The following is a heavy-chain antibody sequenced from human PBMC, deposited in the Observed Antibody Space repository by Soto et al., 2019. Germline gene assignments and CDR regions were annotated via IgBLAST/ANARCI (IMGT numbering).Heavy chain of an antibody. Sequence: GASVKVSCKASGYTFTSYGISWVRQAPGQGLEWMGWISAYNGNTNYAQKLQGRVTMTTDTSTSTAYMELRSLRSDDTAVYYCAREEYSGYDYQSFDYWGQGTLVTVS. D-gene: IGHD5-12*01. CDR2: ISAYNGNT. CDR1: GYTFTSYG. CDR3: AREEYSGYDYQSFDY. J-gene: IGHJ4*02. V-gene: IGHV1-18*01.